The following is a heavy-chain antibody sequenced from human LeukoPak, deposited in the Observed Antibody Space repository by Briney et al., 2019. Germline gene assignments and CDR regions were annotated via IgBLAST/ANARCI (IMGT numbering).Heavy chain of an antibody. D-gene: IGHD6-19*01. V-gene: IGHV4-4*07. CDR2: IYTSGST. CDR3: ANTKPGIAVAGVFPRITYFDY. J-gene: IGHJ4*02. Sequence: SETLSLTCTVSGGSISSYYWSWIRQPAGKGLEWIGRIYTSGSTNYNPSLKSRVTMSVDTSKNQFSLKLSSVTAADTAVYYCANTKPGIAVAGVFPRITYFDYWGQGTLVTVSS. CDR1: GGSISSYY.